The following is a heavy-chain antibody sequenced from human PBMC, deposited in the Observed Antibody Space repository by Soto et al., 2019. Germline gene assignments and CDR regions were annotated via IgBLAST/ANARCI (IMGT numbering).Heavy chain of an antibody. Sequence: GGSLRLSCSASGFTFSSYAMHWVRQAPGKGLEYVSAISSNGGSTYYADSVKGRFTISRDNSKNTLYLQMSSLRAEDTAVYYCVKGGRQQLSPLGYWGQGTLVTVSS. CDR2: ISSNGGST. V-gene: IGHV3-64D*06. D-gene: IGHD6-13*01. J-gene: IGHJ4*02. CDR1: GFTFSSYA. CDR3: VKGGRQQLSPLGY.